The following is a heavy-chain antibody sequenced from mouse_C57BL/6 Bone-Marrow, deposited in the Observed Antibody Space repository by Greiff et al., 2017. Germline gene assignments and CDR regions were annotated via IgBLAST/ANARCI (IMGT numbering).Heavy chain of an antibody. D-gene: IGHD1-1*01. CDR1: GFTFSSYA. CDR2: ISDGGSYT. V-gene: IGHV5-4*01. J-gene: IGHJ1*03. CDR3: AREENYGSRSLWYFDV. Sequence: EVQLVESGGGLVKPGGSLKLSCAASGFTFSSYAMSWVRQTPEKRLEWVATISDGGSYTYYPDNVKGRFTISRDNAKNNLYLQMSHLKSEDTAMYYCAREENYGSRSLWYFDVWGTGTTVTVSS.